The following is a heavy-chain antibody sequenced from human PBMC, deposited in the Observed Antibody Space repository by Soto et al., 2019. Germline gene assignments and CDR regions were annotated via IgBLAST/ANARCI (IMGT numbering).Heavy chain of an antibody. D-gene: IGHD2-8*02. V-gene: IGHV1-3*01. CDR2: INAGNGNT. Sequence: ASVKVSCKPSGYTFTSYAMHLVRQAPGQRLEWMGWINAGNGNTKYSQKFQGRVTITRDTSASTAYMELSSLRSEDTAVYYCMRTRTGRPSEYFEFWCQGTLVTVSS. CDR1: GYTFTSYA. CDR3: MRTRTGRPSEYFEF. J-gene: IGHJ1*01.